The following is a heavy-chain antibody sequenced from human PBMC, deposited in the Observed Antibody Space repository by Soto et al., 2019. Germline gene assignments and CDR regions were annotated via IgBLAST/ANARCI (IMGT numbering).Heavy chain of an antibody. V-gene: IGHV4-30-4*01. Sequence: SETLSLTCTVSGASISCGDCYWTWIRQPPGKGLEWIGYIYYSGTTFYNPSLKSRLAMSVDTSKNQFSLKLSSVIAADTAVYYCARETIYCSSTSCYTDGMDVWGQGTTVTVSS. CDR1: GASISCGDCY. J-gene: IGHJ6*02. D-gene: IGHD2-2*01. CDR3: ARETIYCSSTSCYTDGMDV. CDR2: IYYSGTT.